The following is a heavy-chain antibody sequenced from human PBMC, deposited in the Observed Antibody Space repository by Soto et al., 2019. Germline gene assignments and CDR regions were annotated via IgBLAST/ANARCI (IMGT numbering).Heavy chain of an antibody. D-gene: IGHD3-22*01. CDR3: ARGSTYYYDSSGSYNDAFEI. J-gene: IGHJ3*02. V-gene: IGHV5-51*01. Sequence: GESLKISCKGSGYSFTSYWIGWVRQMPGKGLEWMGIIYPGDSDTRYSPSFQGQVTISADKSISTAYLQWSSLKASDTAMYYCARGSTYYYDSSGSYNDAFEIWGQGTMVTVSS. CDR2: IYPGDSDT. CDR1: GYSFTSYW.